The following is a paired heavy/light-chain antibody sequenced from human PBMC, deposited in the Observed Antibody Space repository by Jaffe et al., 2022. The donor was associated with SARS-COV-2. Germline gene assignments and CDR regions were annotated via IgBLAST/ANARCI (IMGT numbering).Heavy chain of an antibody. CDR2: IYSGGST. V-gene: IGHV3-66*02. J-gene: IGHJ6*02. Sequence: EVQLVESGGGLVQPGGSLTLSCVASGLTVTNNYMAWVRQAPGKGLEWISVIYSGGSTFYADSAKGRLTISRDNSKNTLYLQMSSLKPEDTAIYYCARVREYYYGMDVWGQGTTVTVSS. CDR1: GLTVTNNY. CDR3: ARVREYYYGMDV.
Light chain of an antibody. CDR1: HNINIW. CDR3: QQYTSHYT. CDR2: KAS. V-gene: IGKV1-5*03. J-gene: IGKJ2*01. Sequence: IQMTQSPSTLSASVGDRVTITCRASHNINIWLAWYQQKPGKAPKLLIYKASTLESGVPSRFSGSGSGTEFTLTISSLQPDDSATYFCQQYTSHYTFGQGTQVKIK.